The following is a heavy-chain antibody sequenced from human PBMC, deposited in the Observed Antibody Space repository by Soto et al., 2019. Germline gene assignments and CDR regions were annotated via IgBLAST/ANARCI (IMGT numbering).Heavy chain of an antibody. CDR2: IFHSGST. CDR3: ARXXXHAXTPAHP. CDR1: XAXIXXGGYY. Sequence: QVQLQESGPGXXXXSXXXSXXCIVXXAXIXXGGYYYHWIRQHPXXGLEWIGYIFHSGSTYYNPSLRSRVTMSADTSKNQFSLKLTSVTAADTAVYXXARXXXHAXTPAHPWGQGILVTVSS. V-gene: IGHV4-31*03. J-gene: IGHJ5*02.